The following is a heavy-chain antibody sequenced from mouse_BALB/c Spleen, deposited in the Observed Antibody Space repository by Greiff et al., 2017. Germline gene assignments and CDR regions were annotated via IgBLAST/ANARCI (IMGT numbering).Heavy chain of an antibody. Sequence: EVQLQQSGAELVKPGASVKLSCTASGFNIKDTYMHWVKQRPEQGLEWIGRIDPANGNTKYDPKFQGKATITADTSSNTAYLQLSSLTSEDTAVYYCARGDGYYGPGAMDYWGQGTSVTVSS. CDR2: IDPANGNT. D-gene: IGHD2-3*01. CDR3: ARGDGYYGPGAMDY. CDR1: GFNIKDTY. J-gene: IGHJ4*01. V-gene: IGHV14-3*02.